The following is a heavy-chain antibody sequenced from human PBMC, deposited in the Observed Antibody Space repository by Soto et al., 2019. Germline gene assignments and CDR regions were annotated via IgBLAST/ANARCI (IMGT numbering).Heavy chain of an antibody. CDR2: IYPGDSDT. D-gene: IGHD3-3*01. V-gene: IGHV5-51*01. J-gene: IGHJ6*02. CDR1: GYSFTSYW. Sequence: GESLKISCKGSGYSFTSYWIGWVRQMPGKGLEWMGIIYPGDSDTRYSPSFQGQVTISADKSISTAYLQWSSLKASDTAMYYCARNYDFWSGKYYGMDVWGQGTTVTVSS. CDR3: ARNYDFWSGKYYGMDV.